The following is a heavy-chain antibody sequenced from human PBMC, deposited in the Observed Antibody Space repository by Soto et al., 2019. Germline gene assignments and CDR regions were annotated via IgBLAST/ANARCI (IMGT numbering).Heavy chain of an antibody. CDR2: ISGSDGKT. D-gene: IGHD3-3*01. V-gene: IGHV3-23*01. J-gene: IGHJ4*02. CDR3: ARWSYLDY. Sequence: LRLSCAASGFSFGSYALSWVRQAPGKGLEWVSTISGSDGKTFYADSVKGRFSISRDTSQSTLYLQMNSLRADDTAIYYCARWSYLDYRGQGTRVTVSS. CDR1: GFSFGSYA.